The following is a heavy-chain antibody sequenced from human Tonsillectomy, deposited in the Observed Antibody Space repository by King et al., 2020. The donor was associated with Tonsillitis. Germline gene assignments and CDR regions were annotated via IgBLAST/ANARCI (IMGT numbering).Heavy chain of an antibody. J-gene: IGHJ4*02. CDR1: GFTFTSYE. D-gene: IGHD4-17*01. V-gene: IGHV3-48*03. CDR3: ARVSGDFLNY. Sequence: VQLVESGGGLVQPGGSLRLSCAASGFTFTSYEMNWVSQAPGKGLEWVSYISSSGSSIYYADSVKGRFTISRDNAKNSLYLQMNSLRGEDTAVYYCARVSGDFLNYWGQGTLVTVSS. CDR2: ISSSGSSI.